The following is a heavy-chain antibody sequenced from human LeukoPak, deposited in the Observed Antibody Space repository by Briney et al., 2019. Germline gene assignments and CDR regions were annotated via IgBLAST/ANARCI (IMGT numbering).Heavy chain of an antibody. J-gene: IGHJ4*02. CDR1: GFTFSRYW. D-gene: IGHD2-8*01. CDR2: IKPDGSEK. CDR3: ARGGGYCTNGVCYVSYFFDY. V-gene: IGHV3-7*01. Sequence: GGSLRLSCAASGFTFSRYWMSWVRQAPGKGLEWVANIKPDGSEKDYVDSVKGRFTISRDNAKNSLYLQMNSLRAEDTAVYYCARGGGYCTNGVCYVSYFFDYWGQGTLVTVSS.